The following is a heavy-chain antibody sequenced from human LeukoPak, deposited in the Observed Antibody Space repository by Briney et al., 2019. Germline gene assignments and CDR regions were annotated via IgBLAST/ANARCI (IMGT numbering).Heavy chain of an antibody. J-gene: IGHJ4*02. CDR3: ARVAIWSGYYFDY. D-gene: IGHD3-3*01. CDR1: GGSISSYY. V-gene: IGHV4-59*01. CDR2: IYYSGST. Sequence: SETLSLTCTVSGGSISSYYWSWIRQPPGKGLEWIGYIYYSGSTNYNPSLKSRVTISVDTSKNQFSLKLSSVTAADTAVYYCARVAIWSGYYFDYWGQGTLVTVSS.